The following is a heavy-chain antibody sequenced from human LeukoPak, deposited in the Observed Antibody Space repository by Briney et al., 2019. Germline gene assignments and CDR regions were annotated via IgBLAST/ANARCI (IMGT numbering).Heavy chain of an antibody. D-gene: IGHD3-22*01. CDR3: ASATGYYDSSGYYHYYFDY. CDR2: MNPNSGNT. V-gene: IGHV1-8*01. J-gene: IGHJ4*02. Sequence: ASVKVSCKASGYTFTSYDINWVRQATGQGLEWMGWMNPNSGNTGYAQKFQGRVTMTRNTSISTAYMELSSLRSEDTAVYYCASATGYYDSSGYYHYYFDYWGQGTLVTVSS. CDR1: GYTFTSYD.